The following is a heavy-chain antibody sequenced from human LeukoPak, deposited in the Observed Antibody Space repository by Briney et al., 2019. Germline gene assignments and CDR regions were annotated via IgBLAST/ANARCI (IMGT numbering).Heavy chain of an antibody. CDR3: ARVVAVPRLARTFDY. J-gene: IGHJ4*02. D-gene: IGHD6-19*01. CDR2: IYYGGST. V-gene: IGHV4-59*01. CDR1: GASIASDH. Sequence: SETLSLTCTVSGASIASDHWNWIRQPPGKGLEWIGNIYYGGSTNSNPSLKSRVTISIDTSKNQFSLKLSSVTAADTALYYCARVVAVPRLARTFDYWGQGTLVIVSS.